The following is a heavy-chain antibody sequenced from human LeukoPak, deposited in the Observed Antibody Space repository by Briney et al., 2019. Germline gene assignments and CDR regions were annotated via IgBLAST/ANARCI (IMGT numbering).Heavy chain of an antibody. CDR2: IIPIFGTA. D-gene: IGHD4-23*01. J-gene: IGHJ5*02. Sequence: ASVKVSCKASGGTFSSYAISWVRQAPGQGLEWMGGIIPIFGTANYAQKFQGRVTITTDESTSTAYMELSSLRSVDTAVYYCARASSTVVTLWDWFDPWGQGTLVTVSS. V-gene: IGHV1-69*05. CDR3: ARASSTVVTLWDWFDP. CDR1: GGTFSSYA.